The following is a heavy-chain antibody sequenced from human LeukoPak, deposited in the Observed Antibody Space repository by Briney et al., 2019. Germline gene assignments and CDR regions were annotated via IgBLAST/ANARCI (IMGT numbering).Heavy chain of an antibody. J-gene: IGHJ4*02. V-gene: IGHV5-51*01. CDR3: ARQDYDILTGYYKGPFDY. CDR2: IYPGDSDT. Sequence: GESLKISCKGSGYSFTSYWIGWVRQMPGKGLEWMGIIYPGDSDTRCSPSFQGQVTISADKSISTAYLQWSSLKASDTAMYYCARQDYDILTGYYKGPFDYWGQGTLVTVSS. CDR1: GYSFTSYW. D-gene: IGHD3-9*01.